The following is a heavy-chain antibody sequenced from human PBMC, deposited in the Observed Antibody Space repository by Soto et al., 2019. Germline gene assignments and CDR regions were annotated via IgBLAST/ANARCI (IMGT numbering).Heavy chain of an antibody. J-gene: IGHJ4*02. V-gene: IGHV1-3*01. CDR2: INAGNGDT. Sequence: QVQLVQSGAEVKKPGASVKVSCKASGYTFTNNPMHWVRQAPGQRLEWMGWINAGNGDTKYSQKFQGRVSITSDTSASTAYMEVSSLTSEDTAVYYFARDDSGLLGYWGQGTLVTVSS. CDR1: GYTFTNNP. D-gene: IGHD3-10*01. CDR3: ARDDSGLLGY.